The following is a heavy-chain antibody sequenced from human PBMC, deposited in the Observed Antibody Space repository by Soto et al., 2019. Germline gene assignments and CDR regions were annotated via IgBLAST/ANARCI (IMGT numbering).Heavy chain of an antibody. CDR3: ARLSGSYNDRYFDY. D-gene: IGHD1-26*01. V-gene: IGHV4-39*01. CDR2: IYYNGST. J-gene: IGHJ4*02. Sequence: PSETLSLTCTVSGGSISSSSYYWGWIRQPPGKGLEWIGSIYYNGSTYYNPSLKSRLTISVDTSNNQFSLKVKSVTAADTAVYYCARLSGSYNDRYFDYWGQGTLVTVSS. CDR1: GGSISSSSYY.